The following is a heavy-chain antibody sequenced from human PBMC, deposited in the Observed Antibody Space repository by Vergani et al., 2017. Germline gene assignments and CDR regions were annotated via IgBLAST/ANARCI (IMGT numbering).Heavy chain of an antibody. V-gene: IGHV1-46*03. J-gene: IGHJ4*02. CDR3: ARDHGDEYSSSGFDY. CDR1: GYTFTSYY. CDR2: INPSGGST. D-gene: IGHD6-6*01. Sequence: QVQLVQSGAEVKKPGASVKVSCKASGYTFTSYYMHWVRQAPGQGLEWMGIINPSGGSTSYAQKFQGRVTMTRDTSTSTVYMELSSLRSEDTAVYYCARDHGDEYSSSGFDYWGQGTLVTVSS.